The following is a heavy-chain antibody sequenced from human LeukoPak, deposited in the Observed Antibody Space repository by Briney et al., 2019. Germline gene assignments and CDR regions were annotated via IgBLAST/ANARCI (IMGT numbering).Heavy chain of an antibody. Sequence: GGSLRLSCAASGFTFDDYVMHWVRQAPGKGLEWVSGISWNSGSIGYADSVKGRFTISRDNAKNSLYLQMNSLRAEDTALYYCAAGPDFDYWGQGTLVTVSS. V-gene: IGHV3-9*01. D-gene: IGHD1-14*01. CDR1: GFTFDDYV. J-gene: IGHJ4*02. CDR3: AAGPDFDY. CDR2: ISWNSGSI.